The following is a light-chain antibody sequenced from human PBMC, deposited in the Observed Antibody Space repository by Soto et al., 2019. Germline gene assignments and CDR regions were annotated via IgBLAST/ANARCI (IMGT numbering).Light chain of an antibody. CDR2: GAS. J-gene: IGKJ5*01. CDR1: QSVSSN. CDR3: QQYTGPPTT. V-gene: IGKV3-20*01. Sequence: EIVMTQSPATLSVSPGERATFSCRASQSVSSNLAWYQQKPGQAPRLLIYGASSRATGIPDRFSGSGSGTDFTLTISRLEPEDFAVYYCQQYTGPPTTFGQGTRLEIK.